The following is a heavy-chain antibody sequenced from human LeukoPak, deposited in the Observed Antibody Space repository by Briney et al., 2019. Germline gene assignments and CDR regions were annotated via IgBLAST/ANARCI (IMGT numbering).Heavy chain of an antibody. V-gene: IGHV3-30*10. CDR2: ISSDGSKT. J-gene: IGHJ2*01. D-gene: IGHD3-9*01. CDR1: GFAFNTYS. CDR3: ARDLIVINFDWHHWYFDL. Sequence: GRSLRLSCAASGFAFNTYSLHWVRQAPDTGLEWMAGISSDGSKTYYTHSVQDRFTISRDNSKNTLYLQMNSLRAEDTAVYYCARDLIVINFDWHHWYFDLWGRGTLVTVYS.